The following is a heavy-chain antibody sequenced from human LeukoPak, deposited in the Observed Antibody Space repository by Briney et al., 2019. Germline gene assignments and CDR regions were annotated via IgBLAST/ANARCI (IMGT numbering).Heavy chain of an antibody. CDR3: ARDLCGGDCYSGDRVFDY. J-gene: IGHJ4*02. Sequence: SGTLSLTCAVSGGSISSSNWWSWVRQPPGKGLEWIGEIYHSGSTNYNPSLKSRVTISVDKSKNQFSLKLSSVTAADTAVYYCARDLCGGDCYSGDRVFDYWGQGTLVTVSS. CDR2: IYHSGST. CDR1: GGSISSSNW. V-gene: IGHV4-4*02. D-gene: IGHD2-21*02.